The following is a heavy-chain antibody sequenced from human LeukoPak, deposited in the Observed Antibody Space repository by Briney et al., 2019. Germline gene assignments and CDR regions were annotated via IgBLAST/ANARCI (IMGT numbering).Heavy chain of an antibody. V-gene: IGHV3-7*01. D-gene: IGHD5-24*01. CDR2: INEDGSET. CDR1: AFTFIASL. J-gene: IGHJ4*02. CDR3: TRDRGWQQFDY. Sequence: GALRPSFVASAFTFIASLMTWGRQAPGEGVERVANINEDGSETWYVDSVRGRFTISRDNARNSLYLQMSSLRDDDTAVYYCTRDRGWQQFDYWGQGTLVTVSS.